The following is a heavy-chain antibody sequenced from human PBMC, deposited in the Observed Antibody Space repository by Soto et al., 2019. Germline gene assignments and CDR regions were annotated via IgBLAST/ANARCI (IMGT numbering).Heavy chain of an antibody. D-gene: IGHD5-12*01. CDR2: IRSKAYGGTT. Sequence: GGSLRLSCTASGFTFGDYAMSWFRQAPGKGLEWVGFIRSKAYGGTTEYAASVKGRFTISRDDSKSIAYLQMNSLETEDTAVYYCTRFSAFIVATTANWFDPWGQGTLVTVSS. V-gene: IGHV3-49*03. J-gene: IGHJ5*02. CDR3: TRFSAFIVATTANWFDP. CDR1: GFTFGDYA.